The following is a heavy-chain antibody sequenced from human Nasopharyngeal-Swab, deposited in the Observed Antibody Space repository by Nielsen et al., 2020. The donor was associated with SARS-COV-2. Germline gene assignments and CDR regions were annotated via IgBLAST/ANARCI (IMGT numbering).Heavy chain of an antibody. CDR1: GYFFNNYW. V-gene: IGHV5-51*01. CDR3: ARTEYGSGTNFDY. Sequence: GESLKISCEGAGYFFNNYWIGWVRQMPGRGLEWMGIIFPYASDTRYSPSFQGQVTISADVSTKTAYLQWSGLKASDTAMYYCARTEYGSGTNFDYWGQGTLVTVSS. D-gene: IGHD3-10*01. CDR2: IFPYASDT. J-gene: IGHJ4*02.